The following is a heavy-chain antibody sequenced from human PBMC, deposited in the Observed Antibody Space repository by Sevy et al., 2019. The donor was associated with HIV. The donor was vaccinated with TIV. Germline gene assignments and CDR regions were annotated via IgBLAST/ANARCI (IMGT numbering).Heavy chain of an antibody. CDR1: GFTFSSYG. CDR3: AKDGGRNWDQFFFDS. CDR2: ISGTGGST. D-gene: IGHD7-27*01. J-gene: IGHJ4*02. V-gene: IGHV3-23*01. Sequence: GGSLRLSCEASGFTFSSYGMSWVRQAPGKGLEWVSYISGTGGSTDYADSVKGRFTISRDNSKNTLYIHMISLRAEDTAVYFCAKDGGRNWDQFFFDSWGQGTLVTVSS.